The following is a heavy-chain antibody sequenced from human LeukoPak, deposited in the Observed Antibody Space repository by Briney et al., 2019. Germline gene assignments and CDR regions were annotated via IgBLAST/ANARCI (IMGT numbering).Heavy chain of an antibody. D-gene: IGHD3-3*01. V-gene: IGHV4-39*01. CDR1: GGSISSSSYY. J-gene: IGHJ4*02. CDR2: IYYSGST. Sequence: SETLSLTCTVSGGSISSSSYYWGWIRQPPGKGLEWIGSIYYSGSTYYNSSLKSRVTISVDTSMKQFSLKLSSVTAADTAVYYCASLPRYDFWIWGQGTLVTVSS. CDR3: ASLPRYDFWI.